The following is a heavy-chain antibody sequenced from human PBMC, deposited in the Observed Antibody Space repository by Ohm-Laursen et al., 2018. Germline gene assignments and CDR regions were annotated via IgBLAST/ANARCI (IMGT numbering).Heavy chain of an antibody. Sequence: SLRLSCAASGFTFDDYAMHWVRQAPGKGLEWVSGISWNSGSIGYADSVKGRFTISRDNAKNSLYLQMNSLRAEDTAVYYCARDHGGYSSSWYRRIFDYWGQGTLVTVSS. CDR2: ISWNSGSI. V-gene: IGHV3-9*01. D-gene: IGHD6-13*01. CDR3: ARDHGGYSSSWYRRIFDY. J-gene: IGHJ4*02. CDR1: GFTFDDYA.